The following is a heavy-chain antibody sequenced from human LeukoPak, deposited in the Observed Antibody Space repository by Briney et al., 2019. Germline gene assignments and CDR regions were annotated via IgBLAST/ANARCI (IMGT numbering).Heavy chain of an antibody. Sequence: SETLSLTCAVYGGSFSGYYWSWIRQPPGKGLEWIGEINHSGSTNYNPSLKSRVTISVDTSKNQFSLKLSSVTAADTAVYYCARGLSNNYWGQGTLVTVSS. CDR3: ARGLSNNY. CDR2: INHSGST. J-gene: IGHJ4*02. V-gene: IGHV4-34*01. CDR1: GGSFSGYY.